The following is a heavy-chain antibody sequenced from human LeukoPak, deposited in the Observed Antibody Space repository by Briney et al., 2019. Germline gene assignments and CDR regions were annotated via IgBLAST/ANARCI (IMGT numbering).Heavy chain of an antibody. D-gene: IGHD3-10*01. J-gene: IGHJ4*02. CDR2: IYTSGST. CDR3: ARVSLVRGAPDYYFDY. Sequence: SETLSLTCIVSGDSISDYYWSWIRQPPGKGLEWIGRIYTSGSTNYNPSLKSRVTMSVDTSKNQFSLKLSSVTAADTAVYYCARVSLVRGAPDYYFDYWGQGTLVTVSS. V-gene: IGHV4-4*07. CDR1: GDSISDYY.